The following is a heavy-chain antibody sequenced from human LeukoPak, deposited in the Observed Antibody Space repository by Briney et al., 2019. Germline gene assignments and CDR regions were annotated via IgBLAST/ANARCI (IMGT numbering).Heavy chain of an antibody. CDR3: ARADIVVVPAAIREMYYMDV. Sequence: GGSLRLSCAASGFTFSSYSMNWVRQAPGKGLEWVSSISSSSSYIYYADSVKGRFTISRDNAKNSLYLQMNSLRAEDTAVYYCARADIVVVPAAIREMYYMDVWGKGTTVTISS. CDR2: ISSSSSYI. CDR1: GFTFSSYS. V-gene: IGHV3-21*01. D-gene: IGHD2-2*01. J-gene: IGHJ6*03.